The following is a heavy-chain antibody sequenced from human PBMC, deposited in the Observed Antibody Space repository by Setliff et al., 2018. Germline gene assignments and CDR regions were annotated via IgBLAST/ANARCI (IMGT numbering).Heavy chain of an antibody. Sequence: GGSLRLSCAASGFTFSDYYMSWIRQAPGKGLEWVAFIVDDGTDKYYADSMKGRFTISRDNSKNTLYLQINNLRPEDTAVYYCVRAFWTYSDHASLACFDYWGQGALVTVSS. CDR3: VRAFWTYSDHASLACFDY. V-gene: IGHV3-30*02. CDR1: GFTFSDYY. D-gene: IGHD5-12*01. J-gene: IGHJ4*02. CDR2: IVDDGTDK.